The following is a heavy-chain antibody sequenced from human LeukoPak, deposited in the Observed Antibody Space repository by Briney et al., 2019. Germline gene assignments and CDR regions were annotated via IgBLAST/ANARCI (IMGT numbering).Heavy chain of an antibody. V-gene: IGHV3-74*01. J-gene: IGHJ4*02. Sequence: GGSLRLSCAASGFPFSSYAMYWVRQAPGKGLVWVARVHGDGYSISYADSVRGRFTISRDNAKNSLYLQMNSLRAEDTALYYCAKDRGAYYDSSGPDYWGQGTLVTVSS. CDR2: VHGDGYSI. CDR3: AKDRGAYYDSSGPDY. CDR1: GFPFSSYA. D-gene: IGHD3-22*01.